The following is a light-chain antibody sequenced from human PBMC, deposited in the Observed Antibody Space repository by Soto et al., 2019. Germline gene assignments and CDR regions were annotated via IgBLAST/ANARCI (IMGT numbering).Light chain of an antibody. J-gene: IGKJ1*01. CDR2: GGS. Sequence: EIVMTQSPATMSLSSGEHASRXXRASQSVSSYLAWYQQKPGQAPXLLIYGGSSRANGIPVRFSGRGSETDFTLTITRLEPEDFAVYYCQQYSSSRTFGQGPRWIS. CDR1: QSVSSY. V-gene: IGKV3-20*01. CDR3: QQYSSSRT.